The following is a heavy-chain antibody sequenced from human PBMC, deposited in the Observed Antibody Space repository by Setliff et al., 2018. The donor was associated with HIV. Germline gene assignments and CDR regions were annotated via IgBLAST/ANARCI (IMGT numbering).Heavy chain of an antibody. CDR3: ARVVGADNWFDP. J-gene: IGHJ5*02. Sequence: ASVKVSCKASGYTFNSYGISWVRQAPGQGLEWMGWINPNRGGTNYAQKFQGRVTMTRDTSISTGYMELTRLRSDDTAVYYCARVVGADNWFDPWGQGTLVTVSS. V-gene: IGHV1-2*02. CDR1: GYTFNSYG. D-gene: IGHD1-26*01. CDR2: INPNRGGT.